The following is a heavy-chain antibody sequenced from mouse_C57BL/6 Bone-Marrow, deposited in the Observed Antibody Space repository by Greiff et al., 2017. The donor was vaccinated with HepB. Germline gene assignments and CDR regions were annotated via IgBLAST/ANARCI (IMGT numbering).Heavy chain of an antibody. CDR1: GFNIKDDY. CDR3: TTEDGSSYENFDY. D-gene: IGHD1-1*01. V-gene: IGHV14-4*01. CDR2: IDPENGDT. Sequence: EVQLQQSGAELVRPGASVKLSCTASGFNIKDDYMHWVKQRPEQGLEWIGWIDPENGDTEYASKFQGKATITADTSSNTAYLQLSSLTSEDTAVYYWTTEDGSSYENFDYWGQGTTLTVSS. J-gene: IGHJ2*01.